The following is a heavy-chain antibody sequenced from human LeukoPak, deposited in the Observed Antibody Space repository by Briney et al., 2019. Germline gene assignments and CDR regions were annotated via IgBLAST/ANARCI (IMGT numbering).Heavy chain of an antibody. V-gene: IGHV3-64*01. CDR3: ARTPSGVVVITSYDY. J-gene: IGHJ4*02. CDR2: ISSNGGTT. Sequence: GGSLRLSCAASGFTFSTYTMHGVRQAPGKGLEYVSAISSNGGTTYYANSVKGRFTISRDNSKNTLYLQMGSLRAEDMAVYYCARTPSGVVVITSYDYWGQGTLVTVSS. CDR1: GFTFSTYT. D-gene: IGHD3-22*01.